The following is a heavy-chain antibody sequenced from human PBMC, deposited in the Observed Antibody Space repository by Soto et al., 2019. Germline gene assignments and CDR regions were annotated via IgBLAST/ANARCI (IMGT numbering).Heavy chain of an antibody. J-gene: IGHJ4*02. D-gene: IGHD2-15*01. Sequence: SETLSLTCTVSGGSISSYYWSWIRQPPGKGLEWIGYIYYSGSTNYNPSLKSRVTISVDTSKNQFSLKLSSVTAADTAVYYCARDPGDCSGGNCPGYYFDYWGQGTLVTVS. CDR1: GGSISSYY. V-gene: IGHV4-59*01. CDR2: IYYSGST. CDR3: ARDPGDCSGGNCPGYYFDY.